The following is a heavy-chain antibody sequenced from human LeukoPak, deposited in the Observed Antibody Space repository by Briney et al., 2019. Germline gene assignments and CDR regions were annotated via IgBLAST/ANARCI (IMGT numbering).Heavy chain of an antibody. CDR1: GGSISSGDYY. CDR2: IYYSGST. V-gene: IGHV4-30-4*08. J-gene: IGHJ4*02. CDR3: ARTVVVVVPAAMVFDY. D-gene: IGHD2-2*01. Sequence: SETLSLTCTVSGGSISSGDYYWSWIRQPPGKGLEWIGYIYYSGSTYYNPSLKSRVTISVDTSKSQFSLKLSSVTAADTAVYYCARTVVVVVPAAMVFDYWGQGTLVTVSS.